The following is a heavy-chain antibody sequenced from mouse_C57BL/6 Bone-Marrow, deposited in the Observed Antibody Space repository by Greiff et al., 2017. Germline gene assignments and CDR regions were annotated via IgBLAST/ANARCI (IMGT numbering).Heavy chain of an antibody. Sequence: EVHLVESGGGLVKPGGSLKLSCAASGFTFSSYAMSWVRQTPEKRLEWVATISDGGSYTYYPDNVKGRFTISRDNAKNNLYLQMSHLKSEDTAMYYCARDTVVAHFDVWGTGTTVTVSS. J-gene: IGHJ1*03. CDR3: ARDTVVAHFDV. CDR2: ISDGGSYT. V-gene: IGHV5-4*01. D-gene: IGHD1-1*01. CDR1: GFTFSSYA.